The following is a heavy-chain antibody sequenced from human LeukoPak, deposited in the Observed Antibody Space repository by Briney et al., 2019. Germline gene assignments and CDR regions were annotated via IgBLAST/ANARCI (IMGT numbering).Heavy chain of an antibody. CDR2: IYYSGST. Sequence: LRLSCAASGFTVSSNYMSWVRQHPGKGLEWIGYIYYSGSTYYNPSLKSRVTISVDTSKNQFSLKLSSVTAADTAVYYCARDRDREGAFDIWGQGTMVTVSS. CDR1: GFTVSSNY. V-gene: IGHV4-31*02. CDR3: ARDRDREGAFDI. D-gene: IGHD2-15*01. J-gene: IGHJ3*02.